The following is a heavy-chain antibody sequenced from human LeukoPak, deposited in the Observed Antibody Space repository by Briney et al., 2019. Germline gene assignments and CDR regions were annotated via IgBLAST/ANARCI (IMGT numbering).Heavy chain of an antibody. CDR2: IYTSGST. CDR3: ASTGKAKTYYGMDV. J-gene: IGHJ6*02. Sequence: SQTLSLTCTVSGGSISSGSYYWSWIRQPAGKGLEWIGRIYTSGSTNYNPSLKSRVTISVDTSKNQLSLKLSSVTAADTAVYYCASTGKAKTYYGMDVWGQGTTVTVSS. V-gene: IGHV4-61*02. CDR1: GGSISSGSYY.